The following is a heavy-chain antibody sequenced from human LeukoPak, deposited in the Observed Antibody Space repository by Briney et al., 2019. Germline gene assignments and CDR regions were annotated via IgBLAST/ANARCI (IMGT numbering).Heavy chain of an antibody. CDR3: ASRGCSGGSCYGYYYYYMDV. Sequence: GGSLRLSCAASGFTVSSNYMSWVRQAPGKGLEWVSVIYSGGSTYYADSVKGRFAISRDNSKNTLYLQMNSLRAEDTAVYYCASRGCSGGSCYGYYYYYMDVWGKGTTVTVSS. J-gene: IGHJ6*03. V-gene: IGHV3-53*01. D-gene: IGHD2-15*01. CDR2: IYSGGST. CDR1: GFTVSSNY.